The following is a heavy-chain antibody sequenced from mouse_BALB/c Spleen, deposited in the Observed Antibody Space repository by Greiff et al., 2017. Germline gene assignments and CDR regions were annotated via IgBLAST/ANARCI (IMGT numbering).Heavy chain of an antibody. J-gene: IGHJ4*01. D-gene: IGHD2-4*01. Sequence: VQLKESGPELEKPGASVKISCKASGYSFTGYNMNWVKQSNGKSLEWIGNIDPYYGGTSYNQKFKGKATLTVDKSSSTANMQLKSLTSEDSAVYYCARGDYDESAMDYWGQGTSVTVSS. CDR1: GYSFTGYN. CDR3: ARGDYDESAMDY. CDR2: IDPYYGGT. V-gene: IGHV1-39*01.